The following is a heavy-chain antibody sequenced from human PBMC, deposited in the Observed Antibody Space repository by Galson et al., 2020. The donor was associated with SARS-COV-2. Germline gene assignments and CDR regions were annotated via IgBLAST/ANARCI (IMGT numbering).Heavy chain of an antibody. D-gene: IGHD3-10*01. CDR3: ARGNYYGSGGQYFQH. CDR2: IYNSGST. CDR1: GGSINTYY. Sequence: SETLSLTCTVSGGSINTYYWSWVRQPPGKGLEWIGFIYNSGSTNYTPSLKSRVTISVDTSKNQFSLKLSSVTAADTAVYYCARGNYYGSGGQYFQHWVQGTLVTVSS. J-gene: IGHJ1*01. V-gene: IGHV4-59*01.